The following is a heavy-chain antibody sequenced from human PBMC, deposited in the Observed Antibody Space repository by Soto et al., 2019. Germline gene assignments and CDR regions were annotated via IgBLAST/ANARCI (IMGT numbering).Heavy chain of an antibody. V-gene: IGHV3-23*01. CDR2: ISGSGGSP. CDR1: GFTFSSYA. D-gene: IGHD1-26*01. CDR3: AKDLRRSRNYYGTDV. Sequence: EVQLLESGGGLVQPGGSLRLSCAASGFTFSSYAMVWVRQAPGKGLEWVSAISGSGGSPYYADSVKGRFTISRDNSKNTLYLQMNSLRAEDTAVYYCAKDLRRSRNYYGTDVWGQGTTVTVSS. J-gene: IGHJ6*02.